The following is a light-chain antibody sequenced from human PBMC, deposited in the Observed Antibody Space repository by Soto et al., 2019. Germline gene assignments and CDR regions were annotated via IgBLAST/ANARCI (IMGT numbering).Light chain of an antibody. CDR1: QSVSSNY. Sequence: EIVLTQSPGTLSLSPGERATLSCRASQSVSSNYLAWYQQKPGQAPRLLIYAASSRATGIPDNFSGSGSGTDFTLNINRLEPEDFAVYYCQQYGSSPWTFGQGTKVEIK. CDR3: QQYGSSPWT. J-gene: IGKJ1*01. CDR2: AAS. V-gene: IGKV3-20*01.